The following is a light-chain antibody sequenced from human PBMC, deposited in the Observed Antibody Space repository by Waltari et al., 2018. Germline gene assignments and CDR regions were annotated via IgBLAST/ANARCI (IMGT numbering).Light chain of an antibody. CDR1: SADIGIYNY. V-gene: IGLV2-14*03. Sequence: QSALTQPAAMSGSPGQSITISCTGPSADIGIYNYVSWYQHHPGEAPKLIIFDVTKRPSGISDRFSGSKSGNTASLTISGLQTEDEGHYYCSSHTTTSTLVFGGGTKLTVL. CDR3: SSHTTTSTLV. J-gene: IGLJ2*01. CDR2: DVT.